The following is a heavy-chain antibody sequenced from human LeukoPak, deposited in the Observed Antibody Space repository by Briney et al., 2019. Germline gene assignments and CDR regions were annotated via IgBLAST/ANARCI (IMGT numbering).Heavy chain of an antibody. V-gene: IGHV4-59*02. D-gene: IGHD1/OR15-1a*01. J-gene: IGHJ5*02. CDR2: VYFSGRN. CDR1: GGSVSSYY. CDR3: ARVPANINWLDL. Sequence: SETLSLTCTVSGGSVSSYYWSWIRQPPGKGREWIGYVYFSGRNNYNPFLKSRVTISVDTSKNQYSVELSSVTAAAAAVYYCARVPANINWLDLWGQGTRVSVST.